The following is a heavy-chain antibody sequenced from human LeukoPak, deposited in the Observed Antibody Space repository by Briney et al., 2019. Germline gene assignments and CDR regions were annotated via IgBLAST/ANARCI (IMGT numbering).Heavy chain of an antibody. D-gene: IGHD3-10*01. Sequence: ASVKVSCKASGGTFSSYAISWVRQAPGQGLEWVGWIDPNSGVTNYAQKFQGRVTVTRDTSISTAYMVLSRLTSDDTAVYYCARGGQPSCYYWGQGTLVTVSS. J-gene: IGHJ4*02. CDR3: ARGGQPSCYY. V-gene: IGHV1-2*02. CDR1: GGTFSSYA. CDR2: IDPNSGVT.